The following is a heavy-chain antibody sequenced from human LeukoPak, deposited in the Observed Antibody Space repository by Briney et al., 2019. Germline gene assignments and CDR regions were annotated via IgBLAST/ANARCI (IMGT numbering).Heavy chain of an antibody. CDR3: ARGPVAGKGSNWFDP. CDR2: IYYTGST. V-gene: IGHV4-59*01. CDR1: GGSISSSY. D-gene: IGHD6-19*01. J-gene: IGHJ5*02. Sequence: SEALSLTCTVSGGSISSSYWSWIRQPPGKGLEWIGFIYYTGSTNYSPSLKSRVTISVDTSKNQFSLKLTSVTAADTAVYYCARGPVAGKGSNWFDPWGQGTLVTVSS.